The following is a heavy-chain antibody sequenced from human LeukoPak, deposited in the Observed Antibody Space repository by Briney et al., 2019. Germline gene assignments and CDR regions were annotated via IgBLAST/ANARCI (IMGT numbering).Heavy chain of an antibody. D-gene: IGHD3-22*01. CDR3: ARPTSDYYDSSGYYNWFDP. V-gene: IGHV4-39*01. CDR2: VYYSGST. J-gene: IGHJ5*02. Sequence: PSETLSLTCTVSGGSISSSSYYCGWIRQPPGKGLEWIGSVYYSGSTYYDPSLKSRVTISVDTSKNQFSLKLSSVTAADTAVYYCARPTSDYYDSSGYYNWFDPWGQGTLVTVSS. CDR1: GGSISSSSYY.